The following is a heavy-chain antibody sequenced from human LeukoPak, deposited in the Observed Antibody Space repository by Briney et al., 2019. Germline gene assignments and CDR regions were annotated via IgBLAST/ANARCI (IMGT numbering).Heavy chain of an antibody. CDR3: ARANHYYDSSGNWFDP. D-gene: IGHD3-22*01. CDR1: GGSISSYY. Sequence: SETLSHTCTVSGGSISSYYWSWIRQPPGKGLEWIGYIYYSGSTNYNPSLKSRVTISVDTSKNQFSLKLSSVTAADTAVYYCARANHYYDSSGNWFDPWGQGTLVTVSS. J-gene: IGHJ5*02. V-gene: IGHV4-59*01. CDR2: IYYSGST.